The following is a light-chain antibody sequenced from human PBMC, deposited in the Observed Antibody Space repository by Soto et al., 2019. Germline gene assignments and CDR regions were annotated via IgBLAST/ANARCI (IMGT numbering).Light chain of an antibody. CDR3: QHRMNWPLT. J-gene: IGKJ5*01. V-gene: IGKV3-11*01. CDR2: DAS. Sequence: EIVLTHSPATLSLSPWERATLSCRASQTVSSYLLWYQQKPGQAPRLLIYDASNRASGTPARFSGSGSETDFTLTISSLEPEDFAVYYCQHRMNWPLTFGQGTRLEIK. CDR1: QTVSSY.